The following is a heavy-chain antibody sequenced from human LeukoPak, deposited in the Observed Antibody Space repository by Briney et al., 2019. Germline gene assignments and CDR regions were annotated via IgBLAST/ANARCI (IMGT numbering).Heavy chain of an antibody. Sequence: SETLSLTCTVSGGSISSYYWSWIRQPPGKGLEWIGYIYYSGSTNYNPSLKSRVTISVDTSKNQFSLKLSSVTAADTAVYYCARVADYDILTGPFDYWGQGTLVTVSS. D-gene: IGHD3-9*01. CDR2: IYYSGST. CDR1: GGSISSYY. CDR3: ARVADYDILTGPFDY. J-gene: IGHJ4*02. V-gene: IGHV4-59*12.